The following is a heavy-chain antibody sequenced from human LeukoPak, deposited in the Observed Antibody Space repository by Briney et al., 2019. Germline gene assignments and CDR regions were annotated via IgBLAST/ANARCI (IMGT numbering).Heavy chain of an antibody. Sequence: SETLSLTCSVSGGPVTRSAYYWVWVRQSPGTGLEWLGSVYGNGDTYYNPSFESRVTIAIETSKDQFSLKMTSVTAADTAVYFCTSRGFRLPLDAFDVWGQGTRVAVSS. CDR2: VYGNGDT. CDR3: TSRGFRLPLDAFDV. CDR1: GGPVTRSAYY. V-gene: IGHV4-39*01. J-gene: IGHJ3*01.